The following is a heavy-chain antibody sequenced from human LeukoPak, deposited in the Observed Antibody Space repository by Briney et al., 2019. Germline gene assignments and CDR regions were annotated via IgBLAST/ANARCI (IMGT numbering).Heavy chain of an antibody. J-gene: IGHJ5*01. CDR3: ARVGSRGDWFDY. CDR2: INSGGSAV. D-gene: IGHD1-26*01. Sequence: PGGSLRLSCAASGFSFGPYNMLWVRQTPGKGLEWLFYINSGGSAVHSADSVKDRFTFSRDNAKNSLYLQMNSLRVEDTGIYYCARVGSRGDWFDYWGQGTRVTVSS. V-gene: IGHV3-48*01. CDR1: GFSFGPYN.